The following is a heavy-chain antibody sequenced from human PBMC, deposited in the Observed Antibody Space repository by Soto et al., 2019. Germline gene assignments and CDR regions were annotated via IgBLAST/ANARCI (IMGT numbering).Heavy chain of an antibody. D-gene: IGHD5-18*01. V-gene: IGHV4-61*08. CDR3: AKDSGYNYGYFRWFDP. CDR2: IFYSGST. J-gene: IGHJ5*02. Sequence: SETLSLTCTVSGGSISSCDYYWSWIRQPPGRGLEWIGHIFYSGSTNYNPALKSRVTISVDTSKSQFSLKLSSVTAADTAVYYCAKDSGYNYGYFRWFDPWGQGTLVTVSS. CDR1: GGSISSCDYY.